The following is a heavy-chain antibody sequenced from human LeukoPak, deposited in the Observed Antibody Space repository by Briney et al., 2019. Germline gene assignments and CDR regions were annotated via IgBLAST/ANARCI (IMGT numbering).Heavy chain of an antibody. CDR3: AKDRNDYVWGSYRLRSFDY. V-gene: IGHV3-30*18. D-gene: IGHD3-16*02. Sequence: PGGSLRLSCAASGFTFSSYGMHWVRQAPGKGLEWVAVISYDGSNKYYADSVKGRFTISRDNSKNTLYLQMNSLRAEDTAVYYCAKDRNDYVWGSYRLRSFDYWGQGTLVTVSS. J-gene: IGHJ4*02. CDR2: ISYDGSNK. CDR1: GFTFSSYG.